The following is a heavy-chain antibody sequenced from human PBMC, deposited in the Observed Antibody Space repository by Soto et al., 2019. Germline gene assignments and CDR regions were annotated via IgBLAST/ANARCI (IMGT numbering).Heavy chain of an antibody. CDR3: TTRDIVVVPDDIRPDYYYGMDV. V-gene: IGHV3-15*01. CDR1: GFTFSNAW. Sequence: PGGSLRLSCAASGFTFSNAWMSWVRQAPGKGLEWVGRIKSKTDGGTTDYAAPVKGRFTISRDDSKNTLYLQMNSLKTEDTAVYYCTTRDIVVVPDDIRPDYYYGMDVWGQGTTVSVSS. CDR2: IKSKTDGGTT. J-gene: IGHJ6*02. D-gene: IGHD2-2*02.